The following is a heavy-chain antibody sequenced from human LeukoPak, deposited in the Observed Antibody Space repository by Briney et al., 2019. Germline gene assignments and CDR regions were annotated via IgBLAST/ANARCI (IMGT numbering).Heavy chain of an antibody. CDR1: GFTFSSYA. J-gene: IGHJ4*02. Sequence: GGSLRLSCAASGFTFSSYAMSWVRQAPGKGLEWVSAISGSGDSTNYADSVKGRFTISRDNAKNSLYLQMNSLRAEDTAVYYCARVGYCNNANCYRFDYWGQGTLVTVSS. CDR2: ISGSGDST. D-gene: IGHD2-8*01. V-gene: IGHV3-23*01. CDR3: ARVGYCNNANCYRFDY.